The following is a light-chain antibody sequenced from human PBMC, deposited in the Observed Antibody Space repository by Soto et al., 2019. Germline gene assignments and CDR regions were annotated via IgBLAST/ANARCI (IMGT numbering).Light chain of an antibody. Sequence: EIVMTQSPATLSVSPGERATLSCRASQSVSSNLAWYQQKPGQAPRLLIYGASIRATGIPARFSGSGSGTEFTLTISSLQSEDSAVYYCQQYSDWPKTFGQGTKVEIK. CDR3: QQYSDWPKT. V-gene: IGKV3-15*01. CDR2: GAS. J-gene: IGKJ1*01. CDR1: QSVSSN.